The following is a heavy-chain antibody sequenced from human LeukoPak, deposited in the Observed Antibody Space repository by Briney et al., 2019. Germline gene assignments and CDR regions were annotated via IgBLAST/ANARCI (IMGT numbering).Heavy chain of an antibody. CDR1: GYIFTSSW. D-gene: IGHD3-10*01. CDR3: ARHRGVGGDFVY. V-gene: IGHV5-10-1*01. J-gene: IGHJ4*02. Sequence: GESLRISCKGSGYIFTSSWISWVRQMPGKGLEWIGRIDPSDSYTDYSPSFQGHVTISADKSISTAYLQWSSLKASDTAMYYCARHRGVGGDFVYWGQGTLVTVSS. CDR2: IDPSDSYT.